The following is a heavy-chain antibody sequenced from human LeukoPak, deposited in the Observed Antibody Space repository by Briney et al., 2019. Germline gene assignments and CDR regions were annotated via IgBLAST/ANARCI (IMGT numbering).Heavy chain of an antibody. J-gene: IGHJ4*02. Sequence: PGGSLRLSCAASGFTFSSYAMSWVRQATGKGLEWVSAIGTAGDTYYPGSVKGRFTISRENAKNSLYLQMNSLRAGDTAVYYCASYDILTGFGYWGQGTLVTVSS. CDR1: GFTFSSYA. CDR3: ASYDILTGFGY. V-gene: IGHV3-13*01. CDR2: IGTAGDT. D-gene: IGHD3-9*01.